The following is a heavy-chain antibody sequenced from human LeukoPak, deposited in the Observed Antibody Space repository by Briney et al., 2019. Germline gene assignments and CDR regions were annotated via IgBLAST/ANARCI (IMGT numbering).Heavy chain of an antibody. V-gene: IGHV1-69*13. CDR1: GHIFSYLV. CDR2: SIPRFPRA. Sequence: SVKVSCKASGHIFSYLVISWVRQAPGQGLEWMGGSIPRFPRANIAQKFQGRVTITADESTPTPYMGLSRVKPHDTAVYCCARHRFGTDSGDHYEYWGQGTQVTVTS. D-gene: IGHD3-22*01. CDR3: ARHRFGTDSGDHYEY. J-gene: IGHJ4*02.